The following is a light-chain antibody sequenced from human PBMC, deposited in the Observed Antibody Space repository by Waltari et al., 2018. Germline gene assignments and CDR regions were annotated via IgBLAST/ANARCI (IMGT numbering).Light chain of an antibody. J-gene: IGLJ1*01. CDR3: HVWHPHVDPGV. CDR2: YDR. V-gene: IGLV3-21*04. CDR1: NIGTYS. Sequence: SYVVTQPPSVSVAPGETATITCGGDNIGTYSVHWYQQKAGQAPVLVIFYDRDRPSGIPDRFLGSNSGNTATLTISRVEAGDEARYYCHVWHPHVDPGVFGTGTEVTVL.